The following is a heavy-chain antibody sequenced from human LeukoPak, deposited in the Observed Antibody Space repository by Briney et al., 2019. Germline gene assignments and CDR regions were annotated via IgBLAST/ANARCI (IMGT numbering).Heavy chain of an antibody. CDR1: GGSTSTYY. Sequence: SETLSLTCSVPGGSTSTYYGTWIRQPAGKGLEWIGRVYRSGDTNYNPSLQSRVTMSVDTSKNQISLRLRSVTAADTAVYYCARDDFEYSVHYGKVLWGQGTAVTVSS. D-gene: IGHD3-9*01. J-gene: IGHJ6*02. CDR3: ARDDFEYSVHYGKVL. CDR2: VYRSGDT. V-gene: IGHV4-4*07.